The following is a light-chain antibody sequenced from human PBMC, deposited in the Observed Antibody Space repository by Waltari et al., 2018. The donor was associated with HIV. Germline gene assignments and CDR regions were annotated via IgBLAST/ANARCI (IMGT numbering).Light chain of an antibody. V-gene: IGKV3-11*01. J-gene: IGKJ3*01. CDR1: QSVSSY. CDR2: DVS. CDR3: QQRSTWPRT. Sequence: EIVLTQSPATLSLSPGDSATLSCRASQSVSSYLAWYQQKPGQAPRLLIYDVSNRATGIPARFSGSGSGTDFTLTISSLEPEDFAVYYCQQRSTWPRTFGPGTKVDIK.